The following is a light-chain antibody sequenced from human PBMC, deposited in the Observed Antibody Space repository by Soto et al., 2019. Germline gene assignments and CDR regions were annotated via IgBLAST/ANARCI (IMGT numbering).Light chain of an antibody. J-gene: IGKJ1*01. CDR3: QHYNSYSEA. CDR1: QGIRTD. CDR2: KAS. Sequence: IQMTHSPSSLSASVGDRVTITCRASQGIRTDLGWYQQKPGKAPKLLIYKASTLKSGVPSRFSGSGSGTEFTLTISSLQPDDFATYYCQHYNSYSEAFGQGTKVDIK. V-gene: IGKV1-5*03.